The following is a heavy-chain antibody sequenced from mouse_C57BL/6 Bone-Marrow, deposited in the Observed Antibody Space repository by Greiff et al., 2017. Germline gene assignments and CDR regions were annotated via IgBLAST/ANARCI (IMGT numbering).Heavy chain of an antibody. CDR2: IWRGGST. Sequence: VQLQQSGPGLVQPSQSLSITCTVSGFSLTSYGVHWVRQSPGKGLEWLGVIWRGGSTDYNAAFMSRLSITKDNSKSQVFFKMNSLQADDTAIYYCGRLRPFYYAMDYWGKGTSVTVSS. J-gene: IGHJ4*01. D-gene: IGHD2-4*01. CDR1: GFSLTSYG. CDR3: GRLRPFYYAMDY. V-gene: IGHV2-5*01.